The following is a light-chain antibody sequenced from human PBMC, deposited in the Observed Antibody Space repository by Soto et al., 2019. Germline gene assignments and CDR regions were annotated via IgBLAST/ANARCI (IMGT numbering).Light chain of an antibody. CDR3: QQYSSLPLT. CDR2: GAS. J-gene: IGKJ4*01. V-gene: IGKV3-20*01. Sequence: EIALTQSPGTLSLSPGERATLSCRASQNINSDYLAWYQQKPGQAPRLLIYGASSRATGIADRFSGSGSGTDFSLTISRLEPEDFAVYYCQQYSSLPLTFGGGTKVEIK. CDR1: QNINSDY.